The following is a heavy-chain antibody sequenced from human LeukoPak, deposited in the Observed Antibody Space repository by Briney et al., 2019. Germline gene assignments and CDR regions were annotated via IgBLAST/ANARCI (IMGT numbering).Heavy chain of an antibody. CDR2: IYTSGST. V-gene: IGHV4-4*07. J-gene: IGHJ6*02. D-gene: IGHD3-9*01. CDR1: GGSISSYY. Sequence: SETLSLTCTVSGGSISSYYWSWIRQPAGKGLEWIGRIYTSGSTNYNPSLKSRVTMSVDTSKNQFSLKLSSVTAADTAVYYCARGPDYDILTDYYYYYGMDVWGQGTTVTVSS. CDR3: ARGPDYDILTDYYYYYGMDV.